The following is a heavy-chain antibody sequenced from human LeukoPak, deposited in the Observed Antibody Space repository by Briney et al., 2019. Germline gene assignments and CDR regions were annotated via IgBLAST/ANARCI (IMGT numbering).Heavy chain of an antibody. V-gene: IGHV3-74*01. CDR1: GFTFSSYW. CDR3: ARDGDGDYVDY. D-gene: IGHD2-21*02. Sequence: PGGSLRLSCAASGFTFSSYWMHWVRQAPGKGLVWVSRINSDGSSTSYADSVKGRFTISRDNAKNTLYLHMNSLRAEDTAVYYCARDGDGDYVDYWGQGTLVTVSS. J-gene: IGHJ4*02. CDR2: INSDGSST.